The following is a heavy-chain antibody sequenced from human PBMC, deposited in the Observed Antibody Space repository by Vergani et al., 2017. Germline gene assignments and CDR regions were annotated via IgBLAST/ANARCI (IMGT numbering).Heavy chain of an antibody. V-gene: IGHV3-30*18. CDR1: GFTFSSYG. CDR2: ISYDGSNK. D-gene: IGHD2-2*01. CDR3: AKEEERGSSKY. Sequence: VVQPGRSLRLSCAASGFTFSSYGMHWVRQAPGKGLEWVAVISYDGSNKYYADSVKGRFTISRDNSKNTLYLQMNSLRAEDTAVYYCAKEEERGSSKYWGQGTLVTVSS. J-gene: IGHJ4*02.